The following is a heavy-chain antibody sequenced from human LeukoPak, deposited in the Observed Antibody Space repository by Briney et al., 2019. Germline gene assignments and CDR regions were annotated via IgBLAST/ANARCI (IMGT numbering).Heavy chain of an antibody. J-gene: IGHJ4*02. CDR1: GFTFDDYA. CDR3: AKDRRGAVAGTIFDY. V-gene: IGHV3-9*01. Sequence: GGSLRLSCAASGFTFDDYAMHWVRQAPGKGLEWVSGISWHSGSIGYADSVKGRFTISRDNAKNSLYLQMNSLRAEDTALYYCAKDRRGAVAGTIFDYWGQGTLVTVSS. D-gene: IGHD6-19*01. CDR2: ISWHSGSI.